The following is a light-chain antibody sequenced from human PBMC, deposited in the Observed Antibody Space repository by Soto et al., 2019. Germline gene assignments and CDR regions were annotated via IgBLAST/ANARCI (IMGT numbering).Light chain of an antibody. CDR1: SSNIGAGYD. V-gene: IGLV1-40*01. Sequence: QSVVTQPPSVSGAPGQRVTISFTGSSSNIGAGYDVHWYQQLPGTAPKLLIYGNSNRPSGLPDRFSGSKSGTSASLAITGLQAEHEADYYCQSYDSSLSGYVFGTGTKVTVL. CDR2: GNS. J-gene: IGLJ1*01. CDR3: QSYDSSLSGYV.